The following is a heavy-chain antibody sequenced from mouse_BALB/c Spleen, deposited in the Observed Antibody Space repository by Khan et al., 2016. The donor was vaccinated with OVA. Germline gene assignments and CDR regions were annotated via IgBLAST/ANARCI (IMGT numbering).Heavy chain of an antibody. J-gene: IGHJ4*01. CDR1: GFSLTNYG. CDR3: ARQPYYHYNIMDY. V-gene: IGHV2-6-1*01. CDR2: IWSDGST. D-gene: IGHD2-4*01. Sequence: HVQLKQSGPGLVAPSQSLSITCTISGFSLTNYGVHWVRQPPGKGLEWLVVIWSDGSTTYNSALKSRLTISKDNSKSQVFLKVNSLQTDDTAMYFCARQPYYHYNIMDYWGQGTSVTVSS.